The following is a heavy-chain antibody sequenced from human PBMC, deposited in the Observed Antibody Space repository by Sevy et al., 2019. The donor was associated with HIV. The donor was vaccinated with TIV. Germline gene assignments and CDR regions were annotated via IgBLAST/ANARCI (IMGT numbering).Heavy chain of an antibody. J-gene: IGHJ4*02. Sequence: ASVKVSCKASGGTFSSYAISWVRQAPGQGLEWMGGIIPIFGTANYAQKFQGRVTITADESTSTAYMELSSLRSEDTAVYYCARAAYYEIFGLDYWGQGTLVTVSS. CDR2: IIPIFGTA. D-gene: IGHD3-9*01. V-gene: IGHV1-69*13. CDR3: ARAAYYEIFGLDY. CDR1: GGTFSSYA.